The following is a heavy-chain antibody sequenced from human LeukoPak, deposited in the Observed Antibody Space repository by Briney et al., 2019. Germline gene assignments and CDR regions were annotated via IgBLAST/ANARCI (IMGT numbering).Heavy chain of an antibody. Sequence: PGGSLRLSCAASGFTFRKYGMHWVRQAPGKGLEWVALIWYDGSNKYYADSVKGRFTISRDNSNNTLYLQISSLRPEDTAMYYCAKGPAVLAADFDYWGQGTLITVSS. V-gene: IGHV3-33*06. D-gene: IGHD6-13*01. CDR3: AKGPAVLAADFDY. CDR1: GFTFRKYG. CDR2: IWYDGSNK. J-gene: IGHJ4*02.